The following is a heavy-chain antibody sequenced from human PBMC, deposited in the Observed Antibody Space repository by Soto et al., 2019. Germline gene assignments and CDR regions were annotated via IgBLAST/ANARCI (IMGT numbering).Heavy chain of an antibody. Sequence: GGSLRLSCAASGFTFSSYSMNWVRQAPGKGLEWVSSISSSSSYIYYADSVKGRFTISRDNSKNTLYLQLNSLRAGDTAIYYCAKTAGAVAGTVYGYWGQGTLVTVSS. J-gene: IGHJ4*02. D-gene: IGHD6-19*01. CDR1: GFTFSSYS. V-gene: IGHV3-21*04. CDR2: ISSSSSYI. CDR3: AKTAGAVAGTVYGY.